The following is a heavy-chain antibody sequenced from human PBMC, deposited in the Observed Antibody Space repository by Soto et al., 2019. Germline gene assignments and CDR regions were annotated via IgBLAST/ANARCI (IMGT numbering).Heavy chain of an antibody. D-gene: IGHD6-6*01. CDR1: GGTFSSYA. J-gene: IGHJ5*02. CDR3: ARSLAARRPLGFDP. CDR2: IIPIFGTA. Sequence: SVKVSCKASGGTFSSYAISWVRQAPGQGLEWMGGIIPIFGTANYAQKFQGRVTITADKSTSTAYMELSSLRSEDTAVYYCARSLAARRPLGFDPWCQGTLVTVSS. V-gene: IGHV1-69*06.